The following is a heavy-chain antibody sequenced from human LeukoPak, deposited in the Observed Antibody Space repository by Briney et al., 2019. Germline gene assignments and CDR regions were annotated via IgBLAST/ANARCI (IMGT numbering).Heavy chain of an antibody. CDR1: GDSISSYY. Sequence: LETLSLTCTVSGDSISSYYWSWIRQPPGKGLEWIGSTYTSGGTNYIPSLKGRVTISIDTSKNQFSLKLSSVTAADSAVYYCARLTRLSTSPDRYYLDYWGQGTLVTVSS. J-gene: IGHJ4*02. CDR2: TYTSGGT. D-gene: IGHD6-6*01. V-gene: IGHV4-4*09. CDR3: ARLTRLSTSPDRYYLDY.